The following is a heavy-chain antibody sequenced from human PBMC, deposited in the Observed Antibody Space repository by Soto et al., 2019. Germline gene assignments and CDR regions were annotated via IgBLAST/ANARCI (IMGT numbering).Heavy chain of an antibody. J-gene: IGHJ4*02. CDR2: ISYDGSKK. V-gene: IGHV3-30*18. CDR3: AKDRGWSSADLDY. D-gene: IGHD6-19*01. Sequence: QVQLVESGGGVVQPGRSLRLSCAASGFTFSSFGMHWVRQVPGKGLEWVALISYDGSKKYYADSVKCRFTISRDKSKNTLYLQMNSLRVEDTAVYYCAKDRGWSSADLDYWGQGTLVTVSS. CDR1: GFTFSSFG.